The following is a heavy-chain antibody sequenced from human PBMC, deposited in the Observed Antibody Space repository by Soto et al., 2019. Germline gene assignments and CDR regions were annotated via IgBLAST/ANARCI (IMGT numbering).Heavy chain of an antibody. CDR1: GFTFSGSA. D-gene: IGHD2-21*02. J-gene: IGHJ6*02. CDR2: IRSKANSYAT. V-gene: IGHV3-73*01. CDR3: TRPAGGNSHYYSGMDV. Sequence: GGSLRLSCAASGFTFSGSAMHWVRQASGKGLEWVGRIRSKANSYATAYAASVKGRFTISRDDSKNTAYLQMNSLKTEDTAVYYCTRPAGGNSHYYSGMDVWGQGTTVTVSS.